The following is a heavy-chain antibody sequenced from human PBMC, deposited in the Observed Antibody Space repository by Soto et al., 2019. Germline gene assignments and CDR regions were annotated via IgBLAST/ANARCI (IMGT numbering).Heavy chain of an antibody. CDR1: GFTFSDYY. Sequence: QVRLVESGGGLVKPGGSLRLSCAASGFTFSDYYMSWIRQAPGKGLEWVSYISSSSSYTNYADSVKGRFTISRDNAKNSLYLQMNSLRAEDTAVYYCARDSQGAAVAGGYYYGMDVWGQGTTVTVSS. CDR3: ARDSQGAAVAGGYYYGMDV. D-gene: IGHD6-19*01. J-gene: IGHJ6*02. V-gene: IGHV3-11*06. CDR2: ISSSSSYT.